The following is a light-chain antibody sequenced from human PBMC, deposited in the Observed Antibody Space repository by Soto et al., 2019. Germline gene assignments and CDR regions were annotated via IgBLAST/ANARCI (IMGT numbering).Light chain of an antibody. CDR1: QSVNSN. CDR3: QQYNNWPRT. J-gene: IGKJ1*01. Sequence: IVLMQSPGTLSFSPGERATLSCRASQSVNSNLAWYQQKAGQAPRLLIYGTSTRATGIPARFSGSGSGTDFTLTISSLQFEDFAVYYCQQYNNWPRTFGQGTKVDIK. V-gene: IGKV3-15*01. CDR2: GTS.